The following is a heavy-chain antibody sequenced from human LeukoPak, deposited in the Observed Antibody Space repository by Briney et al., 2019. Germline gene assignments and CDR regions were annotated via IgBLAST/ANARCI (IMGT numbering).Heavy chain of an antibody. D-gene: IGHD1-1*01. CDR1: GFTFSSYW. V-gene: IGHV3-74*01. Sequence: GSLRLSCAASGFTFSSYWMHWVRPAPGKGLVWVSRINSDGSSTSYADSVKGRFTISRDNAKNTLYLQMNSLRAEDTAVYYCAREIDWNDGGAFDIWGQGTMVTVSS. CDR3: AREIDWNDGGAFDI. J-gene: IGHJ3*02. CDR2: INSDGSST.